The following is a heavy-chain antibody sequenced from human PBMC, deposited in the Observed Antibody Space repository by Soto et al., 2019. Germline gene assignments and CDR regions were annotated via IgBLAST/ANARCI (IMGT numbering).Heavy chain of an antibody. D-gene: IGHD4-4*01. Sequence: ESLKISCKGSGYSFTSYWISWVRQMPGKGLEWMGRIDPSDSYTNYSPSFQGHITISADKSISTAYLQWSSLKASDTAMYYCARPLYSNYSYYYGMDVWGQGTTVTVSS. J-gene: IGHJ6*02. CDR2: IDPSDSYT. V-gene: IGHV5-10-1*01. CDR3: ARPLYSNYSYYYGMDV. CDR1: GYSFTSYW.